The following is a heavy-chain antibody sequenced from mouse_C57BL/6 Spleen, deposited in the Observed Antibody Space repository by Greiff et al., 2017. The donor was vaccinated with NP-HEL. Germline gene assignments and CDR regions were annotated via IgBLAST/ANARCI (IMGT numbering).Heavy chain of an antibody. Sequence: QVQLQQSGAELARPGASVKLSCKASGYTFTSYGISWVKQRTGQGLEWIGEIYPRSGNTYYNEKFKGKATLTADKSSSTAYMELRSLTSEDSAVYFCGEATVVEGGYYFDYWGQGTTLTVSS. V-gene: IGHV1-81*01. D-gene: IGHD1-1*01. CDR3: GEATVVEGGYYFDY. CDR2: IYPRSGNT. J-gene: IGHJ2*01. CDR1: GYTFTSYG.